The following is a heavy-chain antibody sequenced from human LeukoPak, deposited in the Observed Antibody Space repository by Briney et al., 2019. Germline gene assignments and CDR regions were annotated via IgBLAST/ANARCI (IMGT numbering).Heavy chain of an antibody. Sequence: SQTLSLTCTVSGGSISSGGYYWSRIRQHPGKGLEWIGYIYYSGSTYYNPSLKSRVTISVDTSKNQFSLKLSSVTAADTAVYYCARGRLQLKNWFDPWGQGTLVTVSS. J-gene: IGHJ5*02. CDR1: GGSISSGGYY. CDR3: ARGRLQLKNWFDP. D-gene: IGHD5-24*01. V-gene: IGHV4-31*03. CDR2: IYYSGST.